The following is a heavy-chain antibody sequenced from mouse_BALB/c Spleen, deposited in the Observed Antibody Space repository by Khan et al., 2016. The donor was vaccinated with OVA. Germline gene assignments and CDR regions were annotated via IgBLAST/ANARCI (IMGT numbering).Heavy chain of an antibody. CDR2: INPSNGYT. J-gene: IGHJ3*01. CDR3: VRDGAYHRNDGWFAY. V-gene: IGHV1-4*01. Sequence: VKLLESGAELARPGASVKMSCKASGYTFTSYTIHWIKKRPGQGLEWIGYINPSNGYTYYNQKFKDKTTLTTDKSSTTAYLQLSSLTSDDSAVYNCVRDGAYHRNDGWFAYWGQGILVTVSA. D-gene: IGHD2-14*01. CDR1: GYTFTSYT.